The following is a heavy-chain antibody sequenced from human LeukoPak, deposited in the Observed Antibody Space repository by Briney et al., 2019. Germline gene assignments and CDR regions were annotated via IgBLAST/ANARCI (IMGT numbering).Heavy chain of an antibody. Sequence: GGSLRLSCAVSGFTFSHAWMSWVRQAPGKGLEWVAFIRYDGSNKYYADSVKGRFTISRDNSKNTLYLQTNSLRAEDTAVYYCAKAREREYYDSSGLGAFDIWGQGTMVTVSS. CDR3: AKAREREYYDSSGLGAFDI. D-gene: IGHD3-22*01. J-gene: IGHJ3*02. V-gene: IGHV3-30*02. CDR2: IRYDGSNK. CDR1: GFTFSHAW.